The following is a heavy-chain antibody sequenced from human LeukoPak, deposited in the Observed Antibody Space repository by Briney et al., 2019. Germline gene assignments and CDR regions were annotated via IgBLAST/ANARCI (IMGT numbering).Heavy chain of an antibody. CDR3: ARDSGNYLDAFDI. CDR2: IKQDGSEK. D-gene: IGHD1-7*01. J-gene: IGHJ3*02. Sequence: GGSLRLSCAASGFTLSNYWMIWVRQAPGKGLEWVANIKQDGSEKYYVDSVRGRFTISRDNAKNSLYLQMNSLRAEDTAVYYCARDSGNYLDAFDIWGQGTMVTVSS. V-gene: IGHV3-7*01. CDR1: GFTLSNYW.